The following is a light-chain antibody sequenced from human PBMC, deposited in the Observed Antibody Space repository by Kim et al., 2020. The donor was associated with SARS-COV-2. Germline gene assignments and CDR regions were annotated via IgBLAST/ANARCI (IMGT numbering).Light chain of an antibody. J-gene: IGKJ4*01. V-gene: IGKV3-20*01. CDR2: GAS. Sequence: SPGGGGTPSCGASRRVSRDCLAWYQQKPGQAPRLFIYGASNRATGIADRFSGSGSGTDFTLTISRLEPEDFAVYYCQQYGSSPLTFGGGTKVDIK. CDR3: QQYGSSPLT. CDR1: RRVSRDC.